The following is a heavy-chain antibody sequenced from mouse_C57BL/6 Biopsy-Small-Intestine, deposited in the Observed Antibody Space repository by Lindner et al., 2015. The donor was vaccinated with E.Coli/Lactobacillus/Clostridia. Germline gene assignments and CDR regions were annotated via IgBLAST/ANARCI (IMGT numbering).Heavy chain of an antibody. D-gene: IGHD1-1*01. Sequence: VQLQESGPELVKPGASVKISCKASGYAFSSSWMNWVKQRPGKGLEWIGRIYPGDGDTNYNGKFKGKATLTADKSSSTAYMQLSSLTSEDSAVYFCARDPYYGSSLDYWSQGTTLTVSS. V-gene: IGHV1-82*01. CDR2: IYPGDGDT. CDR3: ARDPYYGSSLDY. CDR1: GYAFSSSW. J-gene: IGHJ2*01.